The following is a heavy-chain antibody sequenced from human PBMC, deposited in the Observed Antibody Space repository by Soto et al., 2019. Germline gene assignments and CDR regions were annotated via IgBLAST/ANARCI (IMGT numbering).Heavy chain of an antibody. J-gene: IGHJ4*02. Sequence: EVDLVESGGDLVQPGGSLRLSCEASGLTLSSYWMNWVRQAPGKGLEWVVIIKKDGSERHYVDSVKGRFTISRDNARNSLYLHMNDPRAEDTAVYYCAAGIGYLFDYWGRGTLVTVSS. CDR2: IKKDGSER. V-gene: IGHV3-7*03. CDR3: AAGIGYLFDY. CDR1: GLTLSSYW. D-gene: IGHD5-12*01.